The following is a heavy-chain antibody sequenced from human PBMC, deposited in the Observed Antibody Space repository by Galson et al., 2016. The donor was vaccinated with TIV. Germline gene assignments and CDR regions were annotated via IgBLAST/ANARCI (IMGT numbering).Heavy chain of an antibody. CDR3: ARSGDYGDY. D-gene: IGHD4-17*01. V-gene: IGHV1-8*01. Sequence: SVKVSCKASGYSFSTYDINWVRQAPGQGLEWMGWMNPNSGNTGYSQKFRGRVTMTRNTSERTAYMELSSLTSEDTAVYYCARSGDYGDYWGQGTRVTVSS. CDR2: MNPNSGNT. J-gene: IGHJ4*02. CDR1: GYSFSTYD.